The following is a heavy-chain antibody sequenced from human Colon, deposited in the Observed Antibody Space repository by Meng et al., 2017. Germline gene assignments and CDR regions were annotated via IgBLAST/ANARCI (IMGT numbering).Heavy chain of an antibody. Sequence: QVQVQQWGAGLFKPSETLSLACAVYGWSFSGYYWSWIRQPPGKGLEWIGEINHSGSTNYNPSLKSRVTISVDTSKNQFSLKLSSVTAADTAVYYCARGIPFEGPYYGYWGQGTLVTVSS. J-gene: IGHJ4*02. CDR3: ARGIPFEGPYYGY. CDR1: GWSFSGYY. CDR2: INHSGST. V-gene: IGHV4-34*01. D-gene: IGHD3-16*01.